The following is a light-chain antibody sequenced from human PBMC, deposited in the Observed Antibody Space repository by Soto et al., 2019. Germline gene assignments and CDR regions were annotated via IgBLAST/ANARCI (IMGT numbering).Light chain of an antibody. V-gene: IGLV2-8*01. Sequence: QSALTQPPSASGSPGQSVTISCTGTSSDVGAYTYVSWYQQHLGKAPKLMIYGVTERPSGVPDRFSGSKSGNTASLTVSGLQTEDEAYYFCKSYAGSNTYVFGSGTKVTVL. CDR2: GVT. CDR3: KSYAGSNTYV. CDR1: SSDVGAYTY. J-gene: IGLJ1*01.